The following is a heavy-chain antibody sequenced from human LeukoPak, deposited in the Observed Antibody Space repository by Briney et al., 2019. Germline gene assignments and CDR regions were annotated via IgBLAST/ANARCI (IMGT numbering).Heavy chain of an antibody. CDR1: GYSISSGYY. CDR2: IYYSGST. V-gene: IGHV4-38-2*02. Sequence: PSETLSLTCTVSGYSISSGYYWGWLRQPPGKGLGGIGYIYYSGSTYYNPSLKSRVTISVDTSKNQFSLKLSSVTAADTAVYYCARSVIAVAGKGGDAFDIWGQGTMVTVSS. CDR3: ARSVIAVAGKGGDAFDI. J-gene: IGHJ3*02. D-gene: IGHD6-19*01.